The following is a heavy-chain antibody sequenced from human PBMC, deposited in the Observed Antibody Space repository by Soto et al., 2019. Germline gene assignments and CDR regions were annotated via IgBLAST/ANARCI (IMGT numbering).Heavy chain of an antibody. D-gene: IGHD2-15*01. J-gene: IGHJ4*02. CDR2: ISAYNGNT. V-gene: IGHV1-18*04. Sequence: ASVKVSCKASGFSFSDYFMHWVRQAPGQGLEWMGWISAYNGNTNYAQKLQGRVTMTTDTSTSTAYMELRSLRSDDTAVYYCASLVVASSYFAYWGQGPLVTVSS. CDR1: GFSFSDYF. CDR3: ASLVVASSYFAY.